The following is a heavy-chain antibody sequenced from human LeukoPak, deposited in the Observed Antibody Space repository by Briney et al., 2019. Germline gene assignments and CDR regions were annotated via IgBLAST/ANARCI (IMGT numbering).Heavy chain of an antibody. CDR3: ARETSGYFDY. Sequence: SETLSLTCTVPGGSISSHYWSWIRQPPGKGLEWIGYIYYSGSTNYNPSLKSRVTISVGTSKNQFSLKLSSVTAADTAVYYCARETSGYFDYWGQGTLVTVSS. V-gene: IGHV4-59*11. D-gene: IGHD3-10*01. J-gene: IGHJ4*02. CDR2: IYYSGST. CDR1: GGSISSHY.